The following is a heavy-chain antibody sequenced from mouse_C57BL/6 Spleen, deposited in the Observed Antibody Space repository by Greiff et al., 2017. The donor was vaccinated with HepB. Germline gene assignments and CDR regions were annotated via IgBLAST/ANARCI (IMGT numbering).Heavy chain of an antibody. J-gene: IGHJ2*01. CDR1: GYTFTDYY. CDR3: ARYHLDC. V-gene: IGHV1-26*01. CDR2: INPNNGGT. Sequence: VQLQQSGPELVKPGASVKISCKASGYTFTDYYMNWVKQSHGKSLEWIGDINPNNGGTSYNQKFKGKATLTVDKSSSTAYMELRSLTSEDSAVYYCARYHLDCWGEGTTLTVSS.